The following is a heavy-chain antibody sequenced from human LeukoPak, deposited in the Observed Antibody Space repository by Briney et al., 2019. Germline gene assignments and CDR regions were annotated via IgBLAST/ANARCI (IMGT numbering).Heavy chain of an antibody. J-gene: IGHJ3*02. CDR2: IYYSGST. D-gene: IGHD4-23*01. Sequence: PSETLSLTCTVSGGSISSSSYYWGWIRQPPGKGLEWIGSIYYSGSTYYNPSLKSRVTISVDTSKNQFSLKLSSVTAADTAVYYCARPDYGGNGRAVAFDIWGQGTMVTVSS. CDR3: ARPDYGGNGRAVAFDI. V-gene: IGHV4-39*01. CDR1: GGSISSSSYY.